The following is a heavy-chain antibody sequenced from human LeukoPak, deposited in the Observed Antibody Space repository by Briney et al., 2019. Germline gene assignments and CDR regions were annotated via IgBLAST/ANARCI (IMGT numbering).Heavy chain of an antibody. J-gene: IGHJ4*02. CDR1: GYTFTIYG. Sequence: ASVKVSCKASGYTFTIYGISWVRQSPGQALEWMGWINPNSCCTNYAQKFQGRVTMTRNTSIITAYMELSRLRSDDTAVYSCANATFDSWGQGTLVPVSS. CDR2: INPNSCCT. CDR3: ANATFDS. V-gene: IGHV1-2*02.